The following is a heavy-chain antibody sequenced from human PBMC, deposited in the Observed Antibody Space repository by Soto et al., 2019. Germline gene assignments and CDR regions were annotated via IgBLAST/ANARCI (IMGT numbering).Heavy chain of an antibody. CDR2: IYPGDSDT. D-gene: IGHD2-2*01. V-gene: IGHV5-51*01. J-gene: IGHJ3*02. Sequence: GESLTISCKGSGYSFTSYWIGWVRQMPGKGLEWMGIIYPGDSDTRYSPSFQGQVTISADKSISTAYLQWSSLKASDTAMYYCATTAVVVPAAMSLGAFDIWGQGTTVTVSS. CDR1: GYSFTSYW. CDR3: ATTAVVVPAAMSLGAFDI.